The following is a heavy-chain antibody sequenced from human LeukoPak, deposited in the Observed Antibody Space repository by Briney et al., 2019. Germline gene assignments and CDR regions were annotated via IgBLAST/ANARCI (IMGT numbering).Heavy chain of an antibody. V-gene: IGHV3-15*01. Sequence: GGSLRLSCAASGFTFSNAWMSWVRQAPGKGLEWVGRIKSKTDGGTTDYAAPVKGRFTISREDSKNTLYLQMNSLKTEDTAVYYCTTDLDSWAFDYWGQGTLVTVSS. CDR3: TTDLDSWAFDY. CDR1: GFTFSNAW. CDR2: IKSKTDGGTT. J-gene: IGHJ4*02. D-gene: IGHD6-13*01.